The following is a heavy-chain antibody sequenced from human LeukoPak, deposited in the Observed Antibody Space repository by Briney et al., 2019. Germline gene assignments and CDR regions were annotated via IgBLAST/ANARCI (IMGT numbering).Heavy chain of an antibody. CDR2: ISSDGSNK. Sequence: PGRSLRLSCAAAGFTFTSYAMHWVRQAPGKGLEWVAVISSDGSNKYYADSVKGRFTISRDNSKNTLYLQMDSLRAEDTAIYYCARSYNIGWYVTDYWGQGTLVTVSS. CDR3: ARSYNIGWYVTDY. J-gene: IGHJ4*02. V-gene: IGHV3-30-3*01. D-gene: IGHD6-19*01. CDR1: GFTFTSYA.